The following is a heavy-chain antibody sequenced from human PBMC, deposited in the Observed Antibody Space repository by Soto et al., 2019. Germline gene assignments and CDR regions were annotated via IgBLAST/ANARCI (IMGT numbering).Heavy chain of an antibody. V-gene: IGHV4-31*03. J-gene: IGHJ3*01. Sequence: QVQVQESGPGLVKPSQTLSLTCSVSGDSVSSGTYYWSWIRQQPEKGLEWIGYIHHSGSTSYNPSLKSRVAISLGTSHNQFSLQLSSVTAADTAVYYCERQFRGHRLGAFDLWGQGTMVAVSS. CDR1: GDSVSSGTYY. CDR3: ERQFRGHRLGAFDL. D-gene: IGHD2-21*01. CDR2: IHHSGST.